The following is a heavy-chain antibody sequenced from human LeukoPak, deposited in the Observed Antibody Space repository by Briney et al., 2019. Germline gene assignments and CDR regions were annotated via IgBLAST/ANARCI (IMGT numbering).Heavy chain of an antibody. D-gene: IGHD5-18*01. CDR1: GGSFSGYY. J-gene: IGHJ4*02. V-gene: IGHV4-34*01. CDR3: ARGAGIIQLWLVY. Sequence: SGTLSLTCAVYGGSFSGYYWSWIRQPPGKGLEWIGEINHSGSTNYNPSLKSRVTISLDTSKNQFSLKLSSVTAADTAVYYCARGAGIIQLWLVYWGQGTLVTVSS. CDR2: INHSGST.